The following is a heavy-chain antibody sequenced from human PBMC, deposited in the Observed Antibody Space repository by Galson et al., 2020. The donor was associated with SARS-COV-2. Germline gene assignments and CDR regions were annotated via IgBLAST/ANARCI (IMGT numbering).Heavy chain of an antibody. CDR2: IYSTGST. Sequence: ETSETLSLTCTVSDGSINPYYWSWVRQYAGKGLEWIGRIYSTGSTDYNPSLKSRVTMSVDTSKNQFSLKLTSVTAADTAVYFCARSKYYSESYYKPFDYWGQGTLVTVSS. V-gene: IGHV4-4*07. D-gene: IGHD3-10*01. CDR3: ARSKYYSESYYKPFDY. J-gene: IGHJ4*02. CDR1: DGSINPYY.